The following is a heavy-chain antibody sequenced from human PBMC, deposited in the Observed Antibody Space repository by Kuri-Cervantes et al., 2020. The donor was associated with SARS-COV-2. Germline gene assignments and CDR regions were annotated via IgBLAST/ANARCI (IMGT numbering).Heavy chain of an antibody. CDR1: GFTFSSYS. Sequence: GESLKISCAASGFTFSSYSMNWVRQAPGKGLEWVSYISSSSSTIYYADSVKGRFTISRDNAKNSLYLQMNSLRAEDTAVYYCARVSIRVVSYMDVWGKGTTVTVSS. CDR2: ISSSSSTI. V-gene: IGHV3-48*01. D-gene: IGHD2-2*01. CDR3: ARVSIRVVSYMDV. J-gene: IGHJ6*03.